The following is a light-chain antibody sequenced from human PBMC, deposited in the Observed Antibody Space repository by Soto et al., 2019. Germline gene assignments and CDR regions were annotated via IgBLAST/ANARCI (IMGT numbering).Light chain of an antibody. CDR1: QGVSTK. Sequence: EIVMTQSPATLSVSPGERATLSCRASQGVSTKLAWYQQKPGQAPRLLIFGASARATDIPPRFSASGSGTDFTLTISSLQSKDFAVYYCQQHNNWPWTFGQGTKVEIK. J-gene: IGKJ1*01. CDR2: GAS. V-gene: IGKV3-15*01. CDR3: QQHNNWPWT.